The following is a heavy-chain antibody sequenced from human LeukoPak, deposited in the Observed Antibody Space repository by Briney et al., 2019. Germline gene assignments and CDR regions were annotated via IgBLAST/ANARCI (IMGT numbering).Heavy chain of an antibody. Sequence: SETLSLTCIVSGDSISNYYWSWIRQPAGKGLEWIGRIYSSGNTNYNPSLKSRVTMSVDTSKNQFSLKLSSVTAADTAVYYCARGSAPPAAIPFDIWGQGTVVTVSS. J-gene: IGHJ3*02. CDR3: ARGSAPPAAIPFDI. V-gene: IGHV4-4*07. CDR1: GDSISNYY. D-gene: IGHD2-2*02. CDR2: IYSSGNT.